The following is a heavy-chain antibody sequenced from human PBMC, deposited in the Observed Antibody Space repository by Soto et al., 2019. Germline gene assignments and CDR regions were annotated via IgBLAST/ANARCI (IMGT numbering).Heavy chain of an antibody. J-gene: IGHJ5*02. V-gene: IGHV4-31*03. CDR3: ARVGYCSGRSCHPPNRFDP. D-gene: IGHD2-15*01. CDR2: IYYSGST. CDR1: GGSISSGGYY. Sequence: QVQLQESGPGLVKPSQTLSLTCTVSGGSISSGGYYWSWIRQHPGKGLEWIGYIYYSGSTYYNPSLKSRVTISVDTSTNQFSMKLRSVTAADTAVYYCARVGYCSGRSCHPPNRFDPWGQGTLVTVSS.